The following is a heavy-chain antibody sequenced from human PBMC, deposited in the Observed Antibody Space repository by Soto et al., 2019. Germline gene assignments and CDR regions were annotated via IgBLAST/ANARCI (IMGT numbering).Heavy chain of an antibody. Sequence: GGSLRLSCAASGFTFSSYAMHWVRQAPGKGLEYVSAISSNGGSTYYANSVKGRFTISRDNSKNTLYLQMGSLRAEDMAVYYCARGSELERRAFDIWGQGTMVTVSS. CDR3: ARGSELERRAFDI. D-gene: IGHD1-1*01. CDR1: GFTFSSYA. J-gene: IGHJ3*02. CDR2: ISSNGGST. V-gene: IGHV3-64*01.